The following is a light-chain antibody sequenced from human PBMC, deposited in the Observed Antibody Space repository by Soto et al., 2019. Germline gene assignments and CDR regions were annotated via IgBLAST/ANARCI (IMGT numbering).Light chain of an antibody. CDR1: QSVGRH. Sequence: EIVLTQSPAPLSLSPGERATLSCRASQSVGRHLAWYQQKPGQAPRLLIYDASNRATGVPARFSGSGSGTDFTLSISSLEPEDFAVYYCQQRNNWPQATFGGGTKVEIK. J-gene: IGKJ4*01. CDR3: QQRNNWPQAT. V-gene: IGKV3-11*01. CDR2: DAS.